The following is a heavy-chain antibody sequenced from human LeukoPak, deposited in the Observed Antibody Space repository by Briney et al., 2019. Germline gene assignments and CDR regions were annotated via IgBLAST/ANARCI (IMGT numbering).Heavy chain of an antibody. D-gene: IGHD5-18*01. V-gene: IGHV3-21*01. CDR3: AREVGGYSYGIFDY. CDR1: GSTFSSYS. J-gene: IGHJ4*02. Sequence: PGGSLRLSCAASGSTFSSYSMNWVRQAPGKGLEWVSSISSSSSYIYYADSVKGRFTISRDNAKNSLYLQMNSLRAEDTAVYYCAREVGGYSYGIFDYWGQGTLVTVSS. CDR2: ISSSSSYI.